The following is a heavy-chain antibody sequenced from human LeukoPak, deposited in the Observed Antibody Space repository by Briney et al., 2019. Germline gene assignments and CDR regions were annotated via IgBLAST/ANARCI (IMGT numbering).Heavy chain of an antibody. V-gene: IGHV1-2*02. J-gene: IGHJ4*02. CDR1: GYSFTGYY. CDR2: INPNGGGT. Sequence: ASVKVSCKASGYSFTGYYMHWVRQAPGQGLEWMGWINPNGGGTNYAQKFQGRVTMTRDTAISTAYMELRSLRSDDTAVYYCALGVVTPGFDYWGQGTLVTVSS. CDR3: ALGVVTPGFDY. D-gene: IGHD2-21*02.